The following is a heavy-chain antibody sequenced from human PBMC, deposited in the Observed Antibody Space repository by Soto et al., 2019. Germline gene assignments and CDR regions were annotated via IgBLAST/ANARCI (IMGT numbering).Heavy chain of an antibody. V-gene: IGHV3-23*01. CDR3: ERGVRLHFDS. Sequence: GGSLRLACGASGFTFSTYAMSWVRQAPGKGLEWVSAISGSGNKTFYADSVRGRFTISRDNSRNTLHLHMNSLRVADTAIYYCERGVRLHFDSWGPGTLVTVSS. CDR2: ISGSGNKT. J-gene: IGHJ4*02. CDR1: GFTFSTYA.